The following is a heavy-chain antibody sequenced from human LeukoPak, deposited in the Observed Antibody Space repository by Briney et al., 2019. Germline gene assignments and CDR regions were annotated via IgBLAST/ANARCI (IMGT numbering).Heavy chain of an antibody. Sequence: GGSLRLSCAASGFTFSDYYMSWIRQAPGKGLEWVSYISSSGSTIYYADSVKGRFTISRDNAKNSLYLQMNGLRAEDTAVYYCARAYDSGYDSSFDYWGQGTLVTVSS. CDR2: ISSSGSTI. CDR1: GFTFSDYY. CDR3: ARAYDSGYDSSFDY. J-gene: IGHJ4*02. V-gene: IGHV3-11*04. D-gene: IGHD5-12*01.